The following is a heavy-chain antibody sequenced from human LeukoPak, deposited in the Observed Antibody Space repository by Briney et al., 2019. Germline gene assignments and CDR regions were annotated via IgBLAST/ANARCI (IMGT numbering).Heavy chain of an antibody. CDR1: GFLFRSFA. Sequence: AGGSLRLSCAASGFLFRSFAMTWVRQAPGKGLQWVAAISGSGDSTYYADSVRGRFTMSRDNSNDILYLQVNSLTVEDTAVYFCTRDPGGGYSPTWYEGLFKYWGQGTLLSVSS. CDR3: TRDPGGGYSPTWYEGLFKY. D-gene: IGHD5-18*01. V-gene: IGHV3-23*01. CDR2: ISGSGDST. J-gene: IGHJ4*02.